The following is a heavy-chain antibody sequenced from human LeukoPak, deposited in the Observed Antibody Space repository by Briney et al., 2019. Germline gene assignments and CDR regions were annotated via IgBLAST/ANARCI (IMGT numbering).Heavy chain of an antibody. CDR3: AKDAAFGEILVD. CDR1: GFTFGSYA. CDR2: ISGSGVST. V-gene: IGHV3-23*01. D-gene: IGHD3-16*01. Sequence: GGTLRLSCAASGFTFGSYAMTWVRQAPGKGLEWVSAISGSGVSTYYADSVKGRFTISRDNSKNTLFLQMNSLRVEDTAVYVCAKDAAFGEILVDWGQGTLVTVSS. J-gene: IGHJ4*02.